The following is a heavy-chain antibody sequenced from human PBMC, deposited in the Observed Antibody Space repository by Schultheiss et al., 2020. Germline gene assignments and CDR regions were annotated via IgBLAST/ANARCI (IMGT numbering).Heavy chain of an antibody. J-gene: IGHJ4*02. CDR3: ARTRYRDSSSCFDY. CDR2: IWYDGSNK. Sequence: GGSLRLSCAASGFTFSDYYMSWIRQAPGKGLEWVAVIWYDGSNKYYADSVKGRFTISRDNSKNTLYLQMNSLRAEDTAVYYCARTRYRDSSSCFDYWGQGTLVTVSS. V-gene: IGHV3-33*08. CDR1: GFTFSDYY. D-gene: IGHD6-6*01.